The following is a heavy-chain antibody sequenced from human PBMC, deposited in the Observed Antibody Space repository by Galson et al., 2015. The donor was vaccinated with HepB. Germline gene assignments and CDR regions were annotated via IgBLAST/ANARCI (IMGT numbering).Heavy chain of an antibody. CDR2: INPSGGST. J-gene: IGHJ6*02. V-gene: IGHV1-46*01. D-gene: IGHD3-10*01. CDR3: ARAPNYYGSGFYGMDV. Sequence: SVKVSCKASGYTFTSYYMHWVRQAPGQGLEWMGIINPSGGSTSYAQKFQGGVTMTRDTSTSTVYMELSSLRSEDTAVYYCARAPNYYGSGFYGMDVWGQGTTVTVSS. CDR1: GYTFTSYY.